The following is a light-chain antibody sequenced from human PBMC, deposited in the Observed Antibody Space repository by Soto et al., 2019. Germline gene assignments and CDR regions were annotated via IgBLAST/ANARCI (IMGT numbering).Light chain of an antibody. CDR3: QQYNKWPPYT. J-gene: IGKJ2*01. CDR1: QSVSSN. Sequence: EIVMTQSPATLSVSPGERATLSCRASQSVSSNLACYQQKPGQAPGLLIYGAATRATGIPARFSGSGSGTELTLTISSLQSEDFAVYYCQQYNKWPPYTFGQGTKLELK. V-gene: IGKV3-15*01. CDR2: GAA.